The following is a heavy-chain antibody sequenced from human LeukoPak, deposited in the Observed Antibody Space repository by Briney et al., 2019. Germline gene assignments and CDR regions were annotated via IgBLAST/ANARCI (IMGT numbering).Heavy chain of an antibody. D-gene: IGHD2-2*01. J-gene: IGHJ4*02. CDR1: GGSISSYY. Sequence: SETLSLTCTVSGGSISSYYWSWIRQPPGKGLEWIGYIYYSGSTNYNPSLKSRVTISVDTSKNQFSLKLSSVTAADTAMYYCARHLSSTSCPNYWGQGTLVTVSS. CDR3: ARHLSSTSCPNY. V-gene: IGHV4-59*08. CDR2: IYYSGST.